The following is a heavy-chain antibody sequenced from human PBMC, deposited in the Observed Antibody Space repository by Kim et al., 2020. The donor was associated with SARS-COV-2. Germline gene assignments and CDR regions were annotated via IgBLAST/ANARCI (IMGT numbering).Heavy chain of an antibody. J-gene: IGHJ4*02. V-gene: IGHV4-59*01. Sequence: SETLSLTCTVSGGSISSYYWTWIRQPPGKVLEWIGYIYYSGNTNYNPSLKSRVTISVDTSKNQFSLKLSSVTAADTAVYYCARGFDNWGQGTLVTVSS. CDR3: ARGFDN. CDR1: GGSISSYY. CDR2: IYYSGNT.